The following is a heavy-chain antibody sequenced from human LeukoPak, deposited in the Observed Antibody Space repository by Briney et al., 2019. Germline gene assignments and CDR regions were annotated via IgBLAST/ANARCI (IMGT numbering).Heavy chain of an antibody. Sequence: ASVKVSCKAFGYTFTSYYMHWVRQAPGQGLEWMGIINPSGGSTSYAQKFQGRVTMTRDMSTSTVYMELSSLRSEDTAVYYCARPYCSGGSCYRDDEAFDIWGQGTMVTVSS. CDR2: INPSGGST. CDR3: ARPYCSGGSCYRDDEAFDI. CDR1: GYTFTSYY. V-gene: IGHV1-46*01. D-gene: IGHD2-15*01. J-gene: IGHJ3*02.